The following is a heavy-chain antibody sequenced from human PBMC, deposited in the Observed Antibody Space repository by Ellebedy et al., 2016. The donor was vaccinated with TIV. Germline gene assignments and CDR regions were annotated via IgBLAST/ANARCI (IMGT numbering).Heavy chain of an antibody. J-gene: IGHJ3*02. CDR2: LPGSGFSA. Sequence: GESLKISXAASGFAFNTYVMSWVRQAPGKGLEWVSTLPGSGFSADYADSVKGRFTIYRDDSKNTLYLETNSLRAEDTAMYYCAKDADPDLYYTKYPMGIAFDIWGQGTMVTVSS. CDR1: GFAFNTYV. D-gene: IGHD3-3*01. V-gene: IGHV3-23*01. CDR3: AKDADPDLYYTKYPMGIAFDI.